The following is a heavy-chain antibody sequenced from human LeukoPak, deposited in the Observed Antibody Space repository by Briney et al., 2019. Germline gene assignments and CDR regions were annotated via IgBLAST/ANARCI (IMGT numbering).Heavy chain of an antibody. CDR3: ARAYSSSWYGPFDY. Sequence: SETLSLTCAVYGGSFSGYYWSWIRQPPGKGLEWIGYIYYSGSTNYNPSLKSRVTISVDTSKNQFSLKLSSVTAADTAVYYCARAYSSSWYGPFDYWGQGTLVTVSS. D-gene: IGHD6-13*01. J-gene: IGHJ4*02. CDR1: GGSFSGYY. CDR2: IYYSGST. V-gene: IGHV4-59*01.